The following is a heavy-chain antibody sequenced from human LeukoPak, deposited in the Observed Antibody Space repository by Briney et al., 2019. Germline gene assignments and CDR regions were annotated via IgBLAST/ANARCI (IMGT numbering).Heavy chain of an antibody. CDR1: GFIFSDYY. J-gene: IGHJ4*02. Sequence: GGSLRLSCTASGFIFSDYYMSWIRQAPGKGLEWISDISASGGSIYYADSVKGRFTISRDSAKNSLYLQMNSLRAEDTAVYYCARDRRSGYSSSWGPGYFDYWGQGTLVTVSS. CDR2: ISASGGSI. V-gene: IGHV3-11*04. D-gene: IGHD6-13*01. CDR3: ARDRRSGYSSSWGPGYFDY.